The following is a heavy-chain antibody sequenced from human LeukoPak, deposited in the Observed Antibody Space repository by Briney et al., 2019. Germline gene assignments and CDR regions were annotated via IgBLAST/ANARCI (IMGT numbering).Heavy chain of an antibody. J-gene: IGHJ4*02. CDR3: ARREGGSSWYGAFDY. CDR1: GGSISSYY. Sequence: SETLSLTCTVSGGSISSYYWSWIRQPPGKGLEWIGYIYYSGSTYYNPSLKSRVTISVDTSKNQFSLKLSSVTAADTAVYYCARREGGSSWYGAFDYWGQGTLVTVSS. V-gene: IGHV4-59*04. D-gene: IGHD6-13*01. CDR2: IYYSGST.